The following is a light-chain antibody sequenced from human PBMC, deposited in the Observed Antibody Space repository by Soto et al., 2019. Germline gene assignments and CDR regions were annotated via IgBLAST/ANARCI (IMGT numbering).Light chain of an antibody. CDR2: DAS. V-gene: IGKV3-11*01. J-gene: IGKJ3*01. Sequence: EIVLTQSLATLSLSPGERATLSCRASQSVSSYLAWYQQKPGQAPRLLIYDASNRATGIPARFSGSGSGTDFTLTISSLEPEDFAVYYCQQRSNWRFTFGPGTKVDIK. CDR1: QSVSSY. CDR3: QQRSNWRFT.